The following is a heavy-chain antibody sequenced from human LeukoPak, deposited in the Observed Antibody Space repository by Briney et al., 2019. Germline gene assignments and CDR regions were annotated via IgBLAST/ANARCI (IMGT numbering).Heavy chain of an antibody. V-gene: IGHV3-48*03. Sequence: GGSLRLSCAASGFTLSSYEMNWVRQAPGKGLEWVSYISSSGSTIYYADSVKGRFTISRDNAKNSLYLQMNSLRAEDTAVYYCARANEVGAFDIWGQGTMVTVSS. CDR3: ARANEVGAFDI. CDR2: ISSSGSTI. J-gene: IGHJ3*02. D-gene: IGHD4/OR15-4a*01. CDR1: GFTLSSYE.